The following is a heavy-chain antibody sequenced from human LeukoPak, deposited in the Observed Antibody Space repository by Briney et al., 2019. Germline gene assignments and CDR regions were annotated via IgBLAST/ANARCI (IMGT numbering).Heavy chain of an antibody. CDR2: ISYDGSNK. D-gene: IGHD4-17*01. J-gene: IGHJ4*02. V-gene: IGHV3-30-3*01. CDR1: GFTFSSYA. CDR3: ARESPSTGFDY. Sequence: PGGSLRLSCAASGFTFSSYAMHWVRQASGKGLEWVAVISYDGSNKYYADSVKGRFTISRDNSKNTLYLQMNSLRAEDTAVYYCARESPSTGFDYWGQGTLVTVSS.